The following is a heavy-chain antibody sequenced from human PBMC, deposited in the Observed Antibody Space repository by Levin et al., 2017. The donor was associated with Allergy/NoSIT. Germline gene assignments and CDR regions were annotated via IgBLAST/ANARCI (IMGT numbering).Heavy chain of an antibody. V-gene: IGHV4-34*01. CDR1: GGSLSGSY. CDR3: ARLAGYSRGWYLPY. CDR2: INHSGSA. Sequence: SQTLSLTCAVSGGSLSGSYWTWIRPPPGKGLEWIGEINHSGSASYNPSLRSRVTMSVDTSKNQFSLYLTSVTAADTAVYYFARLAGYSRGWYLPYWGQGTLVTVSS. J-gene: IGHJ4*02. D-gene: IGHD6-19*01.